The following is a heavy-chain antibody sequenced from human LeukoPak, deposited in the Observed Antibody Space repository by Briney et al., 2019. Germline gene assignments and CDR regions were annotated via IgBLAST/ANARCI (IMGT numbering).Heavy chain of an antibody. Sequence: GGSLRLSCVASGFSFSNYAMSWVRQAPGKGLEWVSVINTGGSAFYADSVKGRFTISRDNSNNTLYLQMNSLRAEDTAVYYCARVRRQVGSRWFDSWGQGILVTVSS. V-gene: IGHV3-53*01. CDR2: INTGGSA. CDR3: ARVRRQVGSRWFDS. J-gene: IGHJ5*01. CDR1: GFSFSNYA. D-gene: IGHD1-26*01.